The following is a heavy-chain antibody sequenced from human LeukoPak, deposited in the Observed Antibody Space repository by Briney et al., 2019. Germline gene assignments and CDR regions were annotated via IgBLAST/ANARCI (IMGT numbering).Heavy chain of an antibody. CDR1: GFTFSSYA. CDR2: ISYDGSNK. D-gene: IGHD6-19*01. CDR3: ARDPSSGWSDY. Sequence: GGSLRLSCAASGFTFSSYAMHWVRQAPGKGLEWVAVISYDGSNKYYADSVKGRFTISRDNSKNTLYLQMNSLRAEDTAVYYCARDPSSGWSDYWGQGTLVTVSS. J-gene: IGHJ4*02. V-gene: IGHV3-30-3*01.